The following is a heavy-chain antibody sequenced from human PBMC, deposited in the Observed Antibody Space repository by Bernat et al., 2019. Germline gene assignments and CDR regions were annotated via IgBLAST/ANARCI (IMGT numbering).Heavy chain of an antibody. V-gene: IGHV3-30*19. J-gene: IGHJ6*02. CDR1: GFTFSSYG. CDR3: VRDGAALYYYHGMDV. CDR2: IWYDGRNK. Sequence: QVQLVESGGGVVQPGRSLRLSCAASGFTFSSYGMHWVRQAPGKGLEWVAVIWYDGRNKYYADSVQARFIISRDDSENTLYLQMDSLKSEDTAVYYCVRDGAALYYYHGMDVWGRGTTVTVSS. D-gene: IGHD6-25*01.